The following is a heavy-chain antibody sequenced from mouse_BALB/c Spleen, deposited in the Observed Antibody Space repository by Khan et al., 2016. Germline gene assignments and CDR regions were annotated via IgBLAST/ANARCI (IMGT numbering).Heavy chain of an antibody. CDR1: GYSFPSYY. V-gene: IGHV1S135*01. CDR2: IDPFNVGT. Sequence: VQLQQSGPELMKPGASVKISCKASGYSFPSYYMHWVKQSHGKSLEWIGFIDPFNVGTSYNQKFKGKATLTVDKSSITAYLHLSSLTSEDFAVFYCASSKQSMYAVDYWGQGTSVTVSA. D-gene: IGHD2-3*01. J-gene: IGHJ4*01. CDR3: ASSKQSMYAVDY.